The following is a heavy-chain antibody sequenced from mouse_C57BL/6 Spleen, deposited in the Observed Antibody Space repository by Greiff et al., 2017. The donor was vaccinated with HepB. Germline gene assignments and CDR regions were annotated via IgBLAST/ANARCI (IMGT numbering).Heavy chain of an antibody. V-gene: IGHV5-4*01. CDR1: GFTFSSYA. CDR3: ARGGYYGNYGYAMDY. CDR2: ICDGGSYT. D-gene: IGHD2-1*01. J-gene: IGHJ4*01. Sequence: EVQGVESGGGLVKPGGSLKLSCAASGFTFSSYAMSWVRQTPEKRLEWVATICDGGSYTYYPDNVKGRFTISRDNAKNNLYLQMSHLKSEDTAMYYCARGGYYGNYGYAMDYWGQGTSVTVSS.